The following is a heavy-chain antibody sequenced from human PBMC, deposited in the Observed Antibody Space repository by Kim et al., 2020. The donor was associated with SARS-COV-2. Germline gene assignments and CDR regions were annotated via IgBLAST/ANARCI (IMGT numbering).Heavy chain of an antibody. J-gene: IGHJ4*01. CDR2: ISYDGSNK. D-gene: IGHD3-3*01. Sequence: GGSLRLSCAASGFTFSSYAMHWVRQAPGKGLEWVAVISYDGSNKYYADSVKGRFTISRDNSKNTLYLQMNSLRAEDTAVYYCARDGDTHDFLSGRYFDY. CDR3: ARDGDTHDFLSGRYFDY. V-gene: IGHV3-30-3*01. CDR1: GFTFSSYA.